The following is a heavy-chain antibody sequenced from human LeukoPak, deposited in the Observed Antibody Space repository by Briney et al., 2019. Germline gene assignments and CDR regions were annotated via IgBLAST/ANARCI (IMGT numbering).Heavy chain of an antibody. CDR1: GFRFSNSW. J-gene: IGHJ6*03. CDR2: IKQDGSEK. Sequence: GGSLRLSCAASGFRFSNSWMTWVRQAPGKGLEWVANIKQDGSEKYYVDSVMGRFTISRDNAQNSLYLQMNSLRAEDTAVYYCARGVGTHYYYYMDVWGKGTTVTVSS. CDR3: ARGVGTHYYYYMDV. V-gene: IGHV3-7*01. D-gene: IGHD6-13*01.